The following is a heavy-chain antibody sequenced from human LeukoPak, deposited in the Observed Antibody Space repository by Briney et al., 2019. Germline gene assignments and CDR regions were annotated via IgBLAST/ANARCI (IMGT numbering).Heavy chain of an antibody. CDR3: ARVRGPAAPDY. CDR2: MNPNSGNT. J-gene: IGHJ4*02. CDR1: GYTFTSYY. V-gene: IGHV1-8*02. Sequence: ASVKVSCKASGYTFTSYYMHWVRQATGQGLEWMGWMNPNSGNTGYAQKFQGRVTMTRNTSISTAYMELSSLRSEDTAVYYCARVRGPAAPDYWGQGTLVTVSS. D-gene: IGHD2-2*01.